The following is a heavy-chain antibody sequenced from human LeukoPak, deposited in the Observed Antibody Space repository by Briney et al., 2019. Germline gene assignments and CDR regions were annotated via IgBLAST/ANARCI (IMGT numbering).Heavy chain of an antibody. CDR1: GGTFSSYA. D-gene: IGHD3-22*01. CDR3: ARDDGEDYYDSSGPYYAFDI. CDR2: ISAYNGNT. J-gene: IGHJ3*02. Sequence: GSSVKVSCKASGGTFSSYAISWVRQAPGQGLEWMGWISAYNGNTNYAQKLQGRVTMTTDTSTSTAYMELRSLRSDDTAVYYCARDDGEDYYDSSGPYYAFDIWGQGTMVTVSS. V-gene: IGHV1-18*01.